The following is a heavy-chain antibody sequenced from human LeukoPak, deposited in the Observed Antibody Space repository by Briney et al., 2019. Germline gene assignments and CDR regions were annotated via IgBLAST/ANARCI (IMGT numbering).Heavy chain of an antibody. CDR2: ISYDGSNK. CDR3: AKELPYSSGWYDY. D-gene: IGHD6-19*01. V-gene: IGHV3-30*04. J-gene: IGHJ4*02. Sequence: PGRSLRLSCAASGFTFSSYAMHWVRQAPGKGLEWVAVISYDGSNKYYADSVKGRFTISRDNSKNTPYLQMNSLRAEDTAVYYCAKELPYSSGWYDYWGQGTLVTVSS. CDR1: GFTFSSYA.